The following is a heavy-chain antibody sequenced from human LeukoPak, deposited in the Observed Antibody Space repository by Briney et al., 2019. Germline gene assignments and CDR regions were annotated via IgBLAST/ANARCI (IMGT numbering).Heavy chain of an antibody. J-gene: IGHJ4*02. Sequence: PGGSLRLSCAASGFTFSSYSMNWVRQAPGKGLEWVSSISSSSSYIYYADSVKGRFTISRDNANKSLYLQMNSLRAEDTAVYYCARDLIAAGGSGEGYWGQGTLVTVSS. V-gene: IGHV3-21*01. CDR2: ISSSSSYI. D-gene: IGHD6-13*01. CDR3: ARDLIAAGGSGEGY. CDR1: GFTFSSYS.